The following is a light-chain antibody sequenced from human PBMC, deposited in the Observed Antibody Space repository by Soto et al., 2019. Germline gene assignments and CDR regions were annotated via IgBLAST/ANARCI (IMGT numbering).Light chain of an antibody. Sequence: EIVLTQSPGTLSLSPGERATLSCRASQSVSSNYLAWYQQKSGQAPRLLIYGISSRATGIPDRFSGSGSGTDFTLIISRLEPEDSAVYYCQQYGTSRTFGQGTKVEIK. V-gene: IGKV3-20*01. J-gene: IGKJ1*01. CDR1: QSVSSNY. CDR2: GIS. CDR3: QQYGTSRT.